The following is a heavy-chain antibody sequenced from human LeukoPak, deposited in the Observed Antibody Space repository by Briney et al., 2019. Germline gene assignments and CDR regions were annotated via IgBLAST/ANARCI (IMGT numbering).Heavy chain of an antibody. CDR3: ARVGTSYCSTRYGCYPVWYFDN. Sequence: ASVKVSCTASGYTFNANYIHWVRQAPGQGLEWMGWINPNSGETNYSQKFQGRVIVTRDTSISTAYMELSRLTSDDTAVYYCARVGTSYCSTRYGCYPVWYFDNWGQGTLVTVSA. CDR2: INPNSGET. CDR1: GYTFNANY. J-gene: IGHJ4*02. V-gene: IGHV1-2*02. D-gene: IGHD2-2*01.